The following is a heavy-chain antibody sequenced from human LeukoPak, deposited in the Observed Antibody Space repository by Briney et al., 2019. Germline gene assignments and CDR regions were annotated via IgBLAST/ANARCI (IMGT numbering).Heavy chain of an antibody. Sequence: SETLSLTCAVSGASFSGYYWSWIRQPPGKGLEWIGEINHSGSTNYNPSLKSRVTISVDTSKNQFSLKLSSVTAADTAVYYCARGRLRYYYDSSGYDFDYWGQGTLVTVSS. D-gene: IGHD3-22*01. CDR1: GASFSGYY. CDR3: ARGRLRYYYDSSGYDFDY. J-gene: IGHJ4*02. V-gene: IGHV4-34*01. CDR2: INHSGST.